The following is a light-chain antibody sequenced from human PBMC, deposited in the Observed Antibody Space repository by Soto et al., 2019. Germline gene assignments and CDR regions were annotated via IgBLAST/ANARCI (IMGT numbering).Light chain of an antibody. CDR2: DAS. Sequence: EIVLTQSPATLSLSPGERATLSCRASQSVSSYLAWYQQKPGQAPRLLLYDASNRATGIPARFSGSRSGTDFTLTISSLEPEDFAVYYGQQRSNWPWTFGQGTKVDIK. J-gene: IGKJ1*01. CDR1: QSVSSY. CDR3: QQRSNWPWT. V-gene: IGKV3-11*01.